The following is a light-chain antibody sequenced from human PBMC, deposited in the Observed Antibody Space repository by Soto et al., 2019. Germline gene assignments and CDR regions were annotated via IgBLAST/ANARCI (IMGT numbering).Light chain of an antibody. CDR3: QQFGTSPLWT. J-gene: IGKJ1*01. CDR2: ETS. CDR1: QSVNSNY. V-gene: IGKV3-20*01. Sequence: EIVLTQSPGTLSLSPGERATLSCRASQSVNSNYLAWYQQKPGQAPRLLMYETSTRATGIPDRFSGSGSGTDFTLTISRLEPEDFAVYFCQQFGTSPLWTFGQGTKVEMK.